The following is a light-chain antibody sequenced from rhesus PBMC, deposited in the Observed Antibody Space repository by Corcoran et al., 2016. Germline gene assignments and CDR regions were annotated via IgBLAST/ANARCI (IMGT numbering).Light chain of an antibody. CDR1: LSVNSN. V-gene: IGKV3-35*01. J-gene: IGKJ4*01. CDR3: QQESSWPLT. Sequence: EIVMTQSPATLSLSPGERGTLSCRASLSVNSNLAWYQQKPGQAPRLLISDSSTRAPGIPDRFSGSGSGTDFTLTISGLEPEDVGVYYCQQESSWPLTFGGGTKVEIK. CDR2: DSS.